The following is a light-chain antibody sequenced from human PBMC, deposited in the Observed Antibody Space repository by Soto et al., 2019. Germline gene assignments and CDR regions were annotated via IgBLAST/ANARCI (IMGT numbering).Light chain of an antibody. CDR1: QGISSY. J-gene: IGKJ1*01. CDR3: QQYYDYPLT. Sequence: ALRMTQSPSSLSASTGDRVTITCRASQGISSYLAWYQQKPGKAPKLLIYAASTLQSGVPSRFSGSGSGTDFTLTISCLQSEDFATYYCQQYYDYPLTFGQGTKVEI. V-gene: IGKV1-8*01. CDR2: AAS.